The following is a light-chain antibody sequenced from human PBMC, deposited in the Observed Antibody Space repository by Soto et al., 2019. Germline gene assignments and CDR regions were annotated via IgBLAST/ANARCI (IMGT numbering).Light chain of an antibody. CDR2: GAS. CDR1: QSVSSSY. J-gene: IGKJ2*01. CDR3: QQYGSSAMYT. Sequence: EIVLTQSPGTLSLSPGERATLSCRASQSVSSSYLAWYQQKPGQAPRLLIYGASSRATVIPDRFSGSGSGTDFTLTISRLEPEDFALYYCQQYGSSAMYTFGQGTKLEIK. V-gene: IGKV3-20*01.